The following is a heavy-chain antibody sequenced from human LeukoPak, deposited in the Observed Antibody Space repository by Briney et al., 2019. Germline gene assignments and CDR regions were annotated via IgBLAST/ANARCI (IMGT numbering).Heavy chain of an antibody. CDR2: IKQDGSKK. CDR3: ARDGLWFGELHYYYMDV. V-gene: IGHV3-7*01. CDR1: ASCFGRVW. Sequence: GGFLRRSRAACASCFGRVWMRWVGAALRKGLEWVANIKQDGSKKYYVDSVKGRFTISRDNAKNSLYLQMNSLRAEDTAVYYCARDGLWFGELHYYYMDVWGKGTTVTVSS. J-gene: IGHJ6*03. D-gene: IGHD3-10*01.